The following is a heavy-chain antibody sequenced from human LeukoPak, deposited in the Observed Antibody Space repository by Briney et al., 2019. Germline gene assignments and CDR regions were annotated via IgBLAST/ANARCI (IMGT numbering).Heavy chain of an antibody. Sequence: TGGSLRLSCAASGFTFSSYSMNWVRQAPGKGLEWVSYISSSSSTIYYADSVKGRFTISRDNAKNSLYLQMNSLRAEDTAVYYCARDRAAAVPGPLRYWGQGTLVTVSS. V-gene: IGHV3-48*04. CDR2: ISSSSSTI. D-gene: IGHD6-13*01. CDR1: GFTFSSYS. J-gene: IGHJ4*02. CDR3: ARDRAAAVPGPLRY.